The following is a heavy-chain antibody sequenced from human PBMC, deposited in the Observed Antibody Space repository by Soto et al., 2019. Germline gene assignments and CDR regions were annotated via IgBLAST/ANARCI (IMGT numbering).Heavy chain of an antibody. D-gene: IGHD3-10*01. CDR3: AKDLRDYYGSGSFFDY. CDR2: ISGSGGST. J-gene: IGHJ4*02. Sequence: EVQLLESGGGLVQPGGSLRLSCAASGFTFSSYAMSWVRQAPGKGLEWVSAISGSGGSTYYADSVKGRFTISRDNSKNTLYLQMSSLRAEDTAVYYCAKDLRDYYGSGSFFDYWGQGTLVTVSS. V-gene: IGHV3-23*01. CDR1: GFTFSSYA.